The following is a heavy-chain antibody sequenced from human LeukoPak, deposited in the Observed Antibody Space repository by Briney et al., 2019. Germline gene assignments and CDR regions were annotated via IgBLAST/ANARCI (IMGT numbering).Heavy chain of an antibody. D-gene: IGHD3-10*01. CDR2: ISSDGSIT. CDR3: ARHLNYYLDY. V-gene: IGHV3-74*01. Sequence: GGSLRLSCAASGFTVSTNYMSWVRQAPGKGLVWVSRISSDGSITGYADSVKGRFTISRGNAKNTLYLQMNSLRAEDTAVYYCARHLNYYLDYWGQGTLVTVSS. CDR1: GFTVSTNY. J-gene: IGHJ4*02.